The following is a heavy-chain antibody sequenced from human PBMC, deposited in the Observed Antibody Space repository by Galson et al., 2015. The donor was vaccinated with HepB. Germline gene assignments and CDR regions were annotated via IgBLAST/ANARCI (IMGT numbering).Heavy chain of an antibody. CDR1: GFSLTTSGVR. CDR2: IDWDDEK. J-gene: IGHJ3*02. V-gene: IGHV2-70*04. Sequence: PALVKPTQTLTLTCTFSGFSLTTSGVRVGWIRQPPGKALEWVARIDWDDEKFYTPSLQTRLTISKDTSKNRVVLKMTNMDPVDTATYYCARIRGWGDAFDMWGQGTRVTVSS. D-gene: IGHD6-19*01. CDR3: ARIRGWGDAFDM.